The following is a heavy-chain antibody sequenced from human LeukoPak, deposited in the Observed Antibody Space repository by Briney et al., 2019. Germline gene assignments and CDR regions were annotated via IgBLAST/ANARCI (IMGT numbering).Heavy chain of an antibody. J-gene: IGHJ6*02. CDR1: GFSFSSYA. V-gene: IGHV3-30*03. CDR2: ISYDGSNK. D-gene: IGHD3-22*01. Sequence: GGSLRLSCAASGFSFSSYAIHWVRQAPGKGLEWVALISYDGSNKYYVDSVKGRFAISRDNSKNTLYLQMNSLRAEDTAVYYCARVLLPLYGMDVWGQGTTVTVSS. CDR3: ARVLLPLYGMDV.